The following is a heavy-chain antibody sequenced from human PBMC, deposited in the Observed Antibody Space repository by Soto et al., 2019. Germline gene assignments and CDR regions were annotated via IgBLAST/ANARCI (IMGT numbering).Heavy chain of an antibody. CDR3: AKVGLYYDILTGYYPLDV. D-gene: IGHD3-9*01. J-gene: IGHJ6*02. Sequence: PGGSLRLSCAASGFTFSSYAMSWVRQAPGKGLEWVPAISGSGGSTYYADSVKGGFTISRDNSKNTLYLQMNSLRAEDTAVYYCAKVGLYYDILTGYYPLDVWGQGTTVTVSS. CDR2: ISGSGGST. V-gene: IGHV3-23*01. CDR1: GFTFSSYA.